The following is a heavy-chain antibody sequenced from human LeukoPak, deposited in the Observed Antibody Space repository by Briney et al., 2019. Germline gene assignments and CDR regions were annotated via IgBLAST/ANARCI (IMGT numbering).Heavy chain of an antibody. J-gene: IGHJ4*02. CDR2: ISSSSSYI. CDR3: ARDQGSGWYSDY. V-gene: IGHV3-21*01. Sequence: GGSLRLSCAASGFTFSSYSMNWVRQAPGKGLEWVSSISSSSSYIYYADSVKGRFTISRDNAKNSLYLQMNSLRAEDTAVYYCARDQGSGWYSDYWGQGTLVTVSS. D-gene: IGHD6-19*01. CDR1: GFTFSSYS.